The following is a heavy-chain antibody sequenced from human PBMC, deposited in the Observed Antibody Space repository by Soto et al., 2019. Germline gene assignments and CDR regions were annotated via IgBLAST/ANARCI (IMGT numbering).Heavy chain of an antibody. Sequence: QLQLQESGSGLVKPSQTLSLTCAVSGGSISSGGYSWSWIRQPPVKGLEWIGYIYHSGSTYYNPSLKSRVTISVDRSKNQFSLKLSSVTAADTAVYYCASAYVRYYYDSSGYFDYWGQGTLVTVSS. CDR2: IYHSGST. V-gene: IGHV4-30-2*01. D-gene: IGHD3-22*01. J-gene: IGHJ4*02. CDR1: GGSISSGGYS. CDR3: ASAYVRYYYDSSGYFDY.